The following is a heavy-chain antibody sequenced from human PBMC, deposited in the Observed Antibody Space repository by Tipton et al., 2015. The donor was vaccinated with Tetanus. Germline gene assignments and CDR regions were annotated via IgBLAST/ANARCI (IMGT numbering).Heavy chain of an antibody. D-gene: IGHD2-15*01. CDR1: RFTVSSNY. V-gene: IGHV3-53*01. Sequence: VQLVQSGGGLIQPGGSLRLSCAASRFTVSSNYISWVRQAPGKGLEWVSIIYAAGSTYYADSVKGRFTISRDISKGKVFLQMDSVRPEDTAVYYCARVPLGGGYFDIWGRGTLVTVSS. J-gene: IGHJ2*01. CDR3: ARVPLGGGYFDI. CDR2: IYAAGST.